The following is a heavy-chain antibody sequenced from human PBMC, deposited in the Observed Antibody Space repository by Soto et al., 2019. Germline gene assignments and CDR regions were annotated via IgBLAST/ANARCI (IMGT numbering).Heavy chain of an antibody. CDR2: VSYDGINN. CDR1: GFTITNYA. Sequence: QVQLVASGGGVVPPGRSLRLSCVASGFTITNYAMHWVRQAPGKGLEWVALVSYDGINNFYAESVTGRFTISRDTSKNTLDLQINSLRAEDTAVFYCARAAVRNGGTSYPPHYWGQGNLVTVSS. D-gene: IGHD1-1*01. CDR3: ARAAVRNGGTSYPPHY. V-gene: IGHV3-30-3*01. J-gene: IGHJ4*02.